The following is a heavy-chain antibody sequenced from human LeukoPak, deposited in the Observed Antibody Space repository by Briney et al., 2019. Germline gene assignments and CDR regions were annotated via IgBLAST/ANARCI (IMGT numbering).Heavy chain of an antibody. CDR1: GFTFSSCG. D-gene: IGHD2-2*01. CDR3: GTELCSTVCGLWHYYSVMDV. V-gene: IGHV3-33*01. CDR2: IWDDGSTK. Sequence: PGGSLRLSCGASGFTFSSCGMHAGRQAPGKGLEWVAVIWDDGSTKYYADSVKGRFTISRDNSKNTLYLQMNSLRAEDTAVYYCGTELCSTVCGLWHYYSVMDVGGPVTTVTVSS. J-gene: IGHJ6*02.